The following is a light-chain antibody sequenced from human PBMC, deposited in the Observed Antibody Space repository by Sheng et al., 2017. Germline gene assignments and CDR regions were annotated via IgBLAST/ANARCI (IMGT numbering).Light chain of an antibody. Sequence: EVVLTQFPDTLSLSPGERATLSCRASQIVSNSYLAWYQQKPGQAPRLLIYDASSKATGTPDRFSGSGSGTDFTLTISRLEPEDFAVYFCQQYDSSPPQWTFGLGTKVEIK. J-gene: IGKJ1*01. CDR1: QIVSNSY. CDR3: QQYDSSPPQWT. CDR2: DAS. V-gene: IGKV3-20*01.